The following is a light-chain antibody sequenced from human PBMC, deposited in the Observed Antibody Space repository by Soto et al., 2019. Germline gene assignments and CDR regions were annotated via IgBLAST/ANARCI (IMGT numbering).Light chain of an antibody. Sequence: DIQMTQSPSSLSASIGDRISITCRANQHISNYVNWYQQRPGKAPRVLIFSASTLQSGVPSRFRGSGSGTDFTLTISSLEPEDFGTYFCQQSYSTPGPLTFGGGTRVDIK. CDR2: SAS. CDR3: QQSYSTPGPLT. CDR1: QHISNY. V-gene: IGKV1-39*01. J-gene: IGKJ4*01.